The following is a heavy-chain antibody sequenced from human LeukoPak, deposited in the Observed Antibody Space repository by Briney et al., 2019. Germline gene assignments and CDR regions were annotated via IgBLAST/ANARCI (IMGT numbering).Heavy chain of an antibody. CDR3: GKDLLAMAGTIGS. J-gene: IGHJ4*02. CDR1: GFTFNDYA. D-gene: IGHD6-19*01. V-gene: IGHV3-9*01. Sequence: GGSLRLSCAASGFTFNDYAMHGARHAPGRGLEWVSGISWNSGSIGYADSVKGRFTISRDNAKNSLFLQMNSLRPEDTALYYCGKDLLAMAGTIGSWGQGTLVTVSS. CDR2: ISWNSGSI.